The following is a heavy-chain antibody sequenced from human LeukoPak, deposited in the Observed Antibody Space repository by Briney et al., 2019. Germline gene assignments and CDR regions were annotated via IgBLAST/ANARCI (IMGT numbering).Heavy chain of an antibody. CDR2: ISGSGGST. D-gene: IGHD6-19*01. CDR1: GFTFSSYA. CDR3: ARDAGYSGGWYYFDY. V-gene: IGHV3-23*01. J-gene: IGHJ4*02. Sequence: PGGSLRLSCAASGFTFSSYAMSWVRQAPGKGLEWVSAISGSGGSTYYADSVKGRFTISRDKSKNTLYLQMNNLRAEDTAVYYCARDAGYSGGWYYFDYWGQGTLVTVSS.